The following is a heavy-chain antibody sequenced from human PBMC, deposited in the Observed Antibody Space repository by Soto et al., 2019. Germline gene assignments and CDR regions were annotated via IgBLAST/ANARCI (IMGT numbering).Heavy chain of an antibody. Sequence: ASVKVSCKASGYTFTSYGISWVRQAPGQGLEWMGWISAYNGNTNYAQKLQGRVTMTTDTSTSTAYMELRSLRSDDTAVYYCARDPCITMVRGVIPPICGMDVWGQGTTVTVSS. V-gene: IGHV1-18*01. CDR2: ISAYNGNT. CDR3: ARDPCITMVRGVIPPICGMDV. D-gene: IGHD3-10*01. J-gene: IGHJ6*02. CDR1: GYTFTSYG.